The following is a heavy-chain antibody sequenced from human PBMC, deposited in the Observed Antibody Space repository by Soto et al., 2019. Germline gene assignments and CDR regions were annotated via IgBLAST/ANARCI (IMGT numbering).Heavy chain of an antibody. CDR1: GYTFQNYN. Sequence: QVQLVQSGAEVKEPGASVKVSCKASGYTFQNYNMQWVRQAPGQGLEWMGIIHPSGDTKTYAQKFQGRLAITRDTSTSTAYIELSSLTSEDTAVYFCARDLWGSWTVDYWGQGTLVTVSS. V-gene: IGHV1-46*02. J-gene: IGHJ4*02. CDR3: ARDLWGSWTVDY. CDR2: IHPSGDTK. D-gene: IGHD3-16*01.